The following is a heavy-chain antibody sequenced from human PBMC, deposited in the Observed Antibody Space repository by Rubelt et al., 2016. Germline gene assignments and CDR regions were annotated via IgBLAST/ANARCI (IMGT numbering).Heavy chain of an antibody. CDR1: GYTFTNHW. CDR3: ARRNSGTYSPFDY. V-gene: IGHV5-10-1*01. D-gene: IGHD1-26*01. J-gene: IGHJ4*02. Sequence: EVQLVQSGAEVKKPGESLRISCKGSGYTFTNHWISWVRQMPGKGLEWMGRIDPSDSYTNYNPSLRGHVTISVDKSISIAYLQWSSLQASDTAMYYCARRNSGTYSPFDYWGQGTMVTVSP. CDR2: IDPSDSYT.